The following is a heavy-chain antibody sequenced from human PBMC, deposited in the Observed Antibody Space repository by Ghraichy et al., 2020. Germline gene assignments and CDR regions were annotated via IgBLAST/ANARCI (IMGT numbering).Heavy chain of an antibody. CDR1: GYTFTGYY. V-gene: IGHV1-2*02. D-gene: IGHD3-22*01. J-gene: IGHJ6*02. Sequence: ASVKVSCKASGYTFTGYYMHWVRQAPGQGLEWMGWINPNSGGTNYAQKFQGRVTMTRDTSISTAYMELSRLRSDDTAVYYCARVEGAARTATRYHYYDSSGYYYRFNYYYYYGMDVWGQGTTVTVSS. CDR2: INPNSGGT. CDR3: ARVEGAARTATRYHYYDSSGYYYRFNYYYYYGMDV.